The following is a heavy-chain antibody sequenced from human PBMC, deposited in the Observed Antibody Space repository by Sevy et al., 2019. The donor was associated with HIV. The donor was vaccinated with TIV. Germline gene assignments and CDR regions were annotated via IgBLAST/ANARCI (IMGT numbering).Heavy chain of an antibody. Sequence: ASVKVSCKASGYTFTGYYMHWVRQAPGQGLEWMVWINPNSGGTNYAQKFQGRVTMTRDTSISTAYMELSRLRSDDTAVYYCARPGLTGYGFDPWGQGTLVTVSS. CDR2: INPNSGGT. CDR3: ARPGLTGYGFDP. D-gene: IGHD5-18*01. CDR1: GYTFTGYY. J-gene: IGHJ5*02. V-gene: IGHV1-2*02.